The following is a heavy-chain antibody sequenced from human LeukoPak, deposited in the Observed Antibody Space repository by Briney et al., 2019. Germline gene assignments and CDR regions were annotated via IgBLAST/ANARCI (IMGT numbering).Heavy chain of an antibody. V-gene: IGHV1-18*01. J-gene: IGHJ4*02. CDR2: ISAYNGNT. CDR1: GYTFTSYG. D-gene: IGHD1-26*01. CDR3: ASVGATWEGYFDY. Sequence: ASVKVSCKASGYTFTSYGISWVRQAPGQGLEWMGWISAYNGNTNYAQKLQGRVTMTTDTSTSTAHMEPRSLRSDDTAVYYCASVGATWEGYFDYWGQGTLVTVSS.